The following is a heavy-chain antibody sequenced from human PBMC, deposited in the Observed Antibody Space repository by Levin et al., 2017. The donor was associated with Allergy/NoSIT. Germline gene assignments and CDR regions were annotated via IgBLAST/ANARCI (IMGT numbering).Heavy chain of an antibody. CDR3: AKDTPALSAGPYFDY. D-gene: IGHD2-2*01. Sequence: GESLKISCAVSGFTFSSYAMSWVRQAPGKGLEWVSGISGGGGNTYYADSVKGRFTLSRDNSKNTLYLQMNSLRAEDTAVYYCAKDTPALSAGPYFDYWGQGTLVTVSS. CDR1: GFTFSSYA. CDR2: ISGGGGNT. J-gene: IGHJ4*02. V-gene: IGHV3-23*01.